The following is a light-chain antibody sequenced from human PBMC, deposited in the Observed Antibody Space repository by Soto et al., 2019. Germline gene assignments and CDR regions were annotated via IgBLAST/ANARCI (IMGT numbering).Light chain of an antibody. CDR3: SSYAGSNNSV. V-gene: IGLV2-8*01. Sequence: QSALTQPPSASGSPGQSVTISCTGTSSDVGGYIYVSWYQHHPGKAPKLMIYEVSKRPSGVPDRFSGSKSGNTASLTVSGLQAEDEADYYCSSYAGSNNSVFGGGTKLTVL. J-gene: IGLJ3*02. CDR2: EVS. CDR1: SSDVGGYIY.